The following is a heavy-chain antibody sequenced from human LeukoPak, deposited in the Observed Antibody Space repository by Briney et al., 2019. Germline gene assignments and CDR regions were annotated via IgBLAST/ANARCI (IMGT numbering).Heavy chain of an antibody. V-gene: IGHV3-21*01. D-gene: IGHD3-10*01. CDR1: GFTFSGSA. CDR2: ISSSSSYI. Sequence: GGSLRLSCAASGFTFSGSAMHWVRQASGKGLEWVSSISSSSSYIYYADSVKGRFTISRDNAKNSLYLQMNSLRAEDTAVYYCARERGAFDIWGQGTMVTVSS. CDR3: ARERGAFDI. J-gene: IGHJ3*02.